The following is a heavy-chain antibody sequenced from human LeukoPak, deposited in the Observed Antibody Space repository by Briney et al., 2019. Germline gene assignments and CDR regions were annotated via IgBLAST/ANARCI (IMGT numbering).Heavy chain of an antibody. D-gene: IGHD3-3*01. V-gene: IGHV3-30-3*01. CDR1: GFTFSSYA. J-gene: IGHJ6*02. Sequence: GGSLRLSCEASGFTFSSYAMHWVGQAPGKGLEGVAVILYDGSNKYYADSVKGRFTISRDNSKNTLYLQMNSLRAEDTAVYYCARDQSRPGYYDFWSGYYGYGIDVWGQGTTVTVSS. CDR3: ARDQSRPGYYDFWSGYYGYGIDV. CDR2: ILYDGSNK.